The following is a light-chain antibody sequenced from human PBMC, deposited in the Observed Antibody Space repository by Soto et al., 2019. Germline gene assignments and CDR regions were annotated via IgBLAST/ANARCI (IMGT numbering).Light chain of an antibody. J-gene: IGLJ1*01. Sequence: QSVLTQPRSVSGSPGRSVTISCTGTSSDVGGYNYVSWYQQHPGKAPKLMIYDVSKRPSGVPDRFSGSKSGNTASLTISGLQAEDEADYYCCSYAGGYTYVFGTGTKGTVL. CDR2: DVS. CDR1: SSDVGGYNY. CDR3: CSYAGGYTYV. V-gene: IGLV2-11*01.